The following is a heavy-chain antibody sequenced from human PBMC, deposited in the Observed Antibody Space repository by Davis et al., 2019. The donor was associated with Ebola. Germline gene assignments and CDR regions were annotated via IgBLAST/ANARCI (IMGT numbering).Heavy chain of an antibody. D-gene: IGHD3-22*01. CDR1: GYTFTSSY. CDR3: ARGSRNFFDSSGYYYRFDY. V-gene: IGHV1-46*01. CDR2: INPNDDST. J-gene: IGHJ4*02. Sequence: ASVKVSCKASGYTFTSSYVHWVRQAPGQGLEWVGMINPNDDSTNYAQKFRGRVTMTRDTSTSTVYMELSSLRSDDTAVYYCARGSRNFFDSSGYYYRFDYWGQGAQVTVSS.